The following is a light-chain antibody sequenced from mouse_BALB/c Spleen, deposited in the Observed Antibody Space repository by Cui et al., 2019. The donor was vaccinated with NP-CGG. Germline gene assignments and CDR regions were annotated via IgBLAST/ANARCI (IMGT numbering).Light chain of an antibody. CDR2: SIS. Sequence: QIVLTQSPAIMSASPGERDTMTCSASSSVSASHLYWYQQKSGSSPKLWIYSISNLASGVPARFSGSRSGTSYSLTINSMEAEDAATYYCQQWSSNPLTFGAGTKLELK. J-gene: IGKJ5*01. CDR3: QQWSSNPLT. V-gene: IGKV4-79*01. CDR1: SSVSASH.